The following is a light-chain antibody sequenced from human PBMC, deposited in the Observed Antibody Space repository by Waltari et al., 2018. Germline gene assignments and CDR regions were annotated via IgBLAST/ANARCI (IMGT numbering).Light chain of an antibody. J-gene: IGLJ3*02. CDR3: QVYDTSLSGVV. CDR1: SSNIGAGYG. Sequence: QSVLTQPPSVSGAPGQRVTISCTGSSSNIGAGYGIHWYQQLPGTAPKLLIYANTKRPSGVPDRFSGSKSGTSGSRAIAGLQAEDEADYYCQVYDTSLSGVVFGGGTKLTVL. V-gene: IGLV1-40*01. CDR2: ANT.